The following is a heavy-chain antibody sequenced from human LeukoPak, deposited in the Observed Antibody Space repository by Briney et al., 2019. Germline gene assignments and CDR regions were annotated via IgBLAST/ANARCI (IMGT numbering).Heavy chain of an antibody. J-gene: IGHJ4*02. Sequence: GESLKISXKGSGYSFTSYWIGWVRQMPGKGMEWMGIIYPGDSDTRYSPSFQGQVTISADKSISTAYLQWSSLKASDTAMYYCARRSSGWYYHFDYWGQGTLVTVSS. CDR3: ARRSSGWYYHFDY. CDR2: IYPGDSDT. CDR1: GYSFTSYW. V-gene: IGHV5-51*03. D-gene: IGHD6-19*01.